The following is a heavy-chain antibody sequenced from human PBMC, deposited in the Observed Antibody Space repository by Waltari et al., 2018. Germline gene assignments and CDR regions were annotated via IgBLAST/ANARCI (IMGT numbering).Heavy chain of an antibody. CDR3: AKSYYYGSGSYSAFDAFDI. V-gene: IGHV3-9*01. D-gene: IGHD3-10*01. Sequence: EVQLVESGGGLVQPGRSLRLSCAASGFTFDDYAMHWVRQAPGKGLEWVSGISWNSGSIGYADSVKGRFTISRDNAKNSLYLQMNSLRAEDTALYYCAKSYYYGSGSYSAFDAFDIWGQGTMVTVSS. J-gene: IGHJ3*02. CDR2: ISWNSGSI. CDR1: GFTFDDYA.